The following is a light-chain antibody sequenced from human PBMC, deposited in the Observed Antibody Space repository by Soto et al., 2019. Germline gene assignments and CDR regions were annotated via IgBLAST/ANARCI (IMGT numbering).Light chain of an antibody. CDR2: LGS. CDR1: QSLLHSNGYNY. J-gene: IGKJ2*01. Sequence: DIVMTQSPLSLPVTPGEPASISCRSSQSLLHSNGYNYLDWYLQKPGQSPQLLIYLGSNRASGVPDRFSGSGSSTDFTLKISRVEAEDVGVYYCMQALQTLWSFGQGTKLEIK. V-gene: IGKV2-28*01. CDR3: MQALQTLWS.